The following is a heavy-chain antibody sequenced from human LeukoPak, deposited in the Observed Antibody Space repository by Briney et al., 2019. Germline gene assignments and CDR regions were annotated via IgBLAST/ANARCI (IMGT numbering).Heavy chain of an antibody. J-gene: IGHJ4*02. D-gene: IGHD1-14*01. CDR3: ATGNEYYFDH. Sequence: GGSLRLSCAASGFTFRSYGMHWVRQAPGKGLEWVSITWYDGSNKYYADSVRGRFTISRDNSKNTLYLQMNSLRVEDTAVYYCATGNEYYFDHWGQGTLVTVSS. V-gene: IGHV3-33*01. CDR2: TWYDGSNK. CDR1: GFTFRSYG.